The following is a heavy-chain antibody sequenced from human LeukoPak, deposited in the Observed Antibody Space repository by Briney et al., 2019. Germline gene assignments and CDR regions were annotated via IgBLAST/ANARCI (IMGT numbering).Heavy chain of an antibody. CDR1: GFTVSNNY. V-gene: IGHV3-66*01. CDR3: ASREYYDSSGYADAFDI. D-gene: IGHD3-22*01. Sequence: GGSLRLSCAASGFTVSNNYMSWVRQAPGKGLEWVSVIYSGGSTYYTDSVKGRFTISRDNSKNTLYLQMNSLRAEDTAVYYCASREYYDSSGYADAFDIWGQGTMVTVSS. CDR2: IYSGGST. J-gene: IGHJ3*02.